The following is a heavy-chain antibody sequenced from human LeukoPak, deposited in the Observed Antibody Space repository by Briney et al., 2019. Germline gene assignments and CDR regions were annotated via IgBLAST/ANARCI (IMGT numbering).Heavy chain of an antibody. Sequence: SGTLSLTCDVSGGSISGTNWWSWVRPPPGQGLEWIGEISLRGLTNYTPSLQRRLTLSLDESKNPVSLNLTSVTAADTAVYYCSRESGPFSPFGFWGQGTLVSVHS. V-gene: IGHV4-4*02. D-gene: IGHD1-26*01. CDR2: ISLRGLT. CDR1: GGSISGTNW. CDR3: SRESGPFSPFGF. J-gene: IGHJ4*02.